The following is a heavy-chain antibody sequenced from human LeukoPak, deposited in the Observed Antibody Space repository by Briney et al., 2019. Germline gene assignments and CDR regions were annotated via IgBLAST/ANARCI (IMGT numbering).Heavy chain of an antibody. CDR2: ISAYNGNT. CDR3: ASFFCSSTSCYFGYFDY. Sequence: ASVKVSCKASGYTFTSYGISWVRQAPGQGLERMGWISAYNGNTNYAQKLQGRVTMTTDTSTSTAYMELRSLRSDDTAVYYCASFFCSSTSCYFGYFDYWGQGTLVTVSS. J-gene: IGHJ4*02. D-gene: IGHD2-2*01. V-gene: IGHV1-18*01. CDR1: GYTFTSYG.